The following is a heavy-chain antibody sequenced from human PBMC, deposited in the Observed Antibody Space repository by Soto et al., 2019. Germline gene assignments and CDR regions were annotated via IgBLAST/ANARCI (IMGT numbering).Heavy chain of an antibody. CDR1: GGTFSNYA. D-gene: IGHD4-17*01. Sequence: QVQLVQSGAEVKKPGSSVKVSCKASGGTFSNYAISWVRQAPGQGLEWMGGIIPIFGTANYAQKFQGRVTITADXXTXTXXMELNSLRSEDTAMYYCARASHDYDDYAYYYAMDVWGQGTTVTVSS. CDR2: IIPIFGTA. CDR3: ARASHDYDDYAYYYAMDV. J-gene: IGHJ6*02. V-gene: IGHV1-69*12.